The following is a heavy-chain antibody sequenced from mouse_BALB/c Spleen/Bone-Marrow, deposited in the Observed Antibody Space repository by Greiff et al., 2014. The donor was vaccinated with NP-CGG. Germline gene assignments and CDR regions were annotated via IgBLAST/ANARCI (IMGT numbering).Heavy chain of an antibody. J-gene: IGHJ4*01. V-gene: IGHV1-87*01. Sequence: VKLMESGAELARPGASVKLSCKASGYTFTNYWIQWVKQRPGQGLEWIGTIYPGDGDTRYTQNFKGKATLNADKSSNTAYMQLSSLAFEDSAVYYCARRGYDEGFYFPMDYWGQGTSVTVSS. D-gene: IGHD2-14*01. CDR3: ARRGYDEGFYFPMDY. CDR1: GYTFTNYW. CDR2: IYPGDGDT.